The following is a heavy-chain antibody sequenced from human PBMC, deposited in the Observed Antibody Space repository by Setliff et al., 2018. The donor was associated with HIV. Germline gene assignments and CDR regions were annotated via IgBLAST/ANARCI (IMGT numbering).Heavy chain of an antibody. V-gene: IGHV4-34*01. CDR3: ARGRSCESDWCWLYYNYYYGMDV. CDR1: GGSLTNYY. J-gene: IGHJ6*02. Sequence: SETLSLTCAAYGGSLTNYYWSWIRQSPGKGLEWIGEITDDGTATYTSSLKSRVTISLDTSKKQLSLKVTSVTAADTAIYYCARGRSCESDWCWLYYNYYYGMDVWAQGTAVTVSS. D-gene: IGHD2-8*01. CDR2: ITDDGTA.